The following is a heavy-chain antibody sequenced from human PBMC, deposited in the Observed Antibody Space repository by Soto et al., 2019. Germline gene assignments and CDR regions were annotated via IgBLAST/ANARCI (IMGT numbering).Heavy chain of an antibody. CDR3: ARGFMGATFDY. CDR1: GGSFSGYY. Sequence: SETLSLTCAVYGGSFSGYYWSWIRQPPGKGLEWIGEINHSGSTNYNPSLKSRVTISVDTSKNQFSLKLSSVTAADTAVYYCARGFMGATFDYWGQGTLVTVSS. V-gene: IGHV4-34*01. CDR2: INHSGST. J-gene: IGHJ4*02. D-gene: IGHD1-26*01.